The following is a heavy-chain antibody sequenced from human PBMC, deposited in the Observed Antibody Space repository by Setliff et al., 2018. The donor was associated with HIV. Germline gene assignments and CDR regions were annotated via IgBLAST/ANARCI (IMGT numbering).Heavy chain of an antibody. J-gene: IGHJ4*02. CDR1: GYTFTNSF. Sequence: ASVKVSCKASGYTFTNSFIHWVRQAPGQGLEWMGIINPSDGATTYAQRFEGGVTMTSDTSTNTVYMELSSLRSEDTAVYICARECHIAAADARLANYFDYWGQGTLVTLSS. V-gene: IGHV1-46*01. CDR3: ARECHIAAADARLANYFDY. D-gene: IGHD6-13*01. CDR2: INPSDGAT.